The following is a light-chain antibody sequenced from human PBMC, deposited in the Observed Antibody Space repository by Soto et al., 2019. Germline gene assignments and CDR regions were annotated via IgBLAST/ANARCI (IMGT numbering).Light chain of an antibody. J-gene: IGKJ1*01. CDR2: DAS. Sequence: DIQMTQSPSTLSASVGDRVTITCRASQSISSWLAWYQRKPGKAPKLLIYDASSLESGVPSRLSGSGSGTEFTLTISSLQPDDFATYYCQQYNSYWTFGQGTKVDIK. CDR3: QQYNSYWT. V-gene: IGKV1-5*01. CDR1: QSISSW.